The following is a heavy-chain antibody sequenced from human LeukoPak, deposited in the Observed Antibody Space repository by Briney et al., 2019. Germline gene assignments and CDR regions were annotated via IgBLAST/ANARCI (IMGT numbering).Heavy chain of an antibody. Sequence: GGSLRLSCAASGFTFSDHYLHWVRQAPGKGLVWVSRINSDGSSTSYADSVKGRFTISRDNAKNTLYLQMRSLRAEDTAVYYCARGLSGYSSSLGSWGQGTLVTVSS. CDR2: INSDGSST. CDR3: ARGLSGYSSSLGS. V-gene: IGHV3-74*01. J-gene: IGHJ5*02. CDR1: GFTFSDHY. D-gene: IGHD6-6*01.